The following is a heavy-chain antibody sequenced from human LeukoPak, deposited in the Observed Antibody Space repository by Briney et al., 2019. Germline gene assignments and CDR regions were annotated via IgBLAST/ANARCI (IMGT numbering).Heavy chain of an antibody. Sequence: ASVKVSCKASGYTFTGYYMHWVRRAPGQGLEWMGWINPNSGGTNYAQKFQGRVTMTRETSISTAYMELSRLRSDDTAVYYCARAVTTNPSYYFDYWGQGTLVTVSS. CDR3: ARAVTTNPSYYFDY. D-gene: IGHD4-17*01. V-gene: IGHV1-2*02. J-gene: IGHJ4*02. CDR2: INPNSGGT. CDR1: GYTFTGYY.